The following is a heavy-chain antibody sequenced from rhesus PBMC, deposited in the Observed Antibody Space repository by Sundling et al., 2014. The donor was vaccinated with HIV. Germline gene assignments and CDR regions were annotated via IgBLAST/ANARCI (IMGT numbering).Heavy chain of an antibody. Sequence: QVQLQESGPAVVKPSETLSLTCAVSGGSISDTYRWNWIRQPPGKGLEWIGYIYGSSNTNYSPSLKNRVSISKDTSKNQFSLKLTSVTAADTAVYYCARDIAVGNGLDSWGQGVVVTVSS. CDR2: IYGSSNT. CDR1: GGSISDTYR. J-gene: IGHJ6*01. CDR3: ARDIAVGNGLDS. V-gene: IGHV4S10*01. D-gene: IGHD6-13*01.